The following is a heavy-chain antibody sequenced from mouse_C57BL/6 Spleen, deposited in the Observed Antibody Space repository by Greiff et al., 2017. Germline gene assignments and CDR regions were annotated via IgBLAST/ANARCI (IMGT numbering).Heavy chain of an antibody. D-gene: IGHD2-5*01. V-gene: IGHV5-4*01. CDR1: GFTFSSYA. CDR3: ARRYYSNYGFAY. CDR2: ISDGGSST. Sequence: EVQVVESGGGLVKPGGSLKLSCAASGFTFSSYAMSWVRQTPEKRLEWVATISDGGSSTYYPDNVKGRFTISRDNAKNNLYLQMSHLQSEDPAMXYSARRYYSNYGFAYWGQGTLGTVSA. J-gene: IGHJ3*01.